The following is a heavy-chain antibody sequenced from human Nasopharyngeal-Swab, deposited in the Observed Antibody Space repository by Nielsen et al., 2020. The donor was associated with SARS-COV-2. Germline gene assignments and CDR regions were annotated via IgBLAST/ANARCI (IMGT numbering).Heavy chain of an antibody. CDR2: VYYFWST. Sequence: SETLSLTCTVSGGSIRGYYWSWIRQPPGRGLEWMGYVYYFWSTDYNPSLKSRVTMSVDTSKNQVSLKLTSLTAADTAVYYCTRHRYGDYVSEYWGQGTLVTVSS. CDR3: TRHRYGDYVSEY. J-gene: IGHJ4*02. D-gene: IGHD4-17*01. V-gene: IGHV4-59*08. CDR1: GGSIRGYY.